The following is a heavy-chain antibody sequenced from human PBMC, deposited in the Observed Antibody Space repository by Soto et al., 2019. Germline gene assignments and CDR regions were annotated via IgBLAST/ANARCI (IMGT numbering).Heavy chain of an antibody. V-gene: IGHV3-11*01. Sequence: VGSLRLSCXXSGFTFSDYYMSWIRQAPGKGLEWVSYIXXXXXTIYYADSVKGRFTISRDNAKNSLYLQMNSLRAEDTAVYYCARDHRGDGYNPLNYWGQGTLVTVSS. D-gene: IGHD6-25*01. CDR1: GFTFSDYY. J-gene: IGHJ4*02. CDR3: ARDHRGDGYNPLNY. CDR2: IXXXXXTI.